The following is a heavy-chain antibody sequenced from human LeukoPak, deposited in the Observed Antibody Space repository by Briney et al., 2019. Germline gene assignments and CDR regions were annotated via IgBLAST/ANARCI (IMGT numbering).Heavy chain of an antibody. D-gene: IGHD2-8*02. CDR2: IIPIFGTA. CDR3: ARDLGYCTGGVCYMRLKGYYMDV. CDR1: GGTFSSYA. J-gene: IGHJ6*03. Sequence: ASVKVSRKASGGTFSSYAISWVRQAPGQGLEWMGGIIPIFGTANYAQKFQGRVTITADESTSTAYMELSSLRSEDTAVYYCARDLGYCTGGVCYMRLKGYYMDVWGKGTTVTVSS. V-gene: IGHV1-69*13.